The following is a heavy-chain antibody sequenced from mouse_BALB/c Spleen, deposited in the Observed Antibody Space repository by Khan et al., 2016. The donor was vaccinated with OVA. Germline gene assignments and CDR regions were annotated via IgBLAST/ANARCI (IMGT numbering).Heavy chain of an antibody. Sequence: EVQLQESGPGLVKPSQSLSLTCTVTGYSITSNYAWSCIRQFPGNKLEWMGYISYSGSTNYNPSPKSRISVTPDTSENQFFLQLNSVTTEDTATYCCARQNYYDYALDYWGQGTSVTVSS. CDR3: ARQNYYDYALDY. CDR2: ISYSGST. D-gene: IGHD1-1*01. V-gene: IGHV3-2*02. J-gene: IGHJ4*01. CDR1: GYSITSNYA.